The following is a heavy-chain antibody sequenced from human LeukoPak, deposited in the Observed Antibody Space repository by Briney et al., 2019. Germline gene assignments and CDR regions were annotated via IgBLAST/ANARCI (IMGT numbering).Heavy chain of an antibody. CDR2: INGPASNI. CDR1: GFTFSLNE. CDR3: AKGPLEVFPGYMDV. V-gene: IGHV3-48*03. J-gene: IGHJ6*03. Sequence: GGSLRLSCAASGFTFSLNEMNWVRQAPGKGLEWVSYINGPASNIFYADSVKGRFTISRDNSKNSLYLQMNSLRTEDTALYYCAKGPLEVFPGYMDVWGKGTTVTVSS. D-gene: IGHD2-21*01.